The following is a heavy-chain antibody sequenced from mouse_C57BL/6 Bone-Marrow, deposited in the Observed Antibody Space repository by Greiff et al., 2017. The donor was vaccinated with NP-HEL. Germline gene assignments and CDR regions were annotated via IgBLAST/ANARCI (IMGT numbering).Heavy chain of an antibody. J-gene: IGHJ1*03. D-gene: IGHD1-1*01. CDR2: FYTGSGSI. CDR1: GYTFTEYT. CDR3: ARHEEGGSSPGGYFDV. Sequence: VQLQQSGAELVKPGASVKLSCKASGYTFTEYTIHWVKQRPGQGLEWIGWFYTGSGSIKYNEKFKDKATLTADKSSSTVYMELSRLTSEDSAVYLCARHEEGGSSPGGYFDVWGTGTTVTVSS. V-gene: IGHV1-62-2*01.